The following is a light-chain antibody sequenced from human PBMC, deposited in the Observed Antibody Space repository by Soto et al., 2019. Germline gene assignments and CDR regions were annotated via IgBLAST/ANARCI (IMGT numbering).Light chain of an antibody. CDR1: QGIGVY. V-gene: IGKV1-27*01. J-gene: IGKJ4*01. CDR3: QKYNSAPLT. CDR2: AAS. Sequence: DIPITQSPSSLSASLGDRVTITCRASQGIGVYLAWFQQKPGNVPKLLIYAASTLQSGVPSRFSGSGSGTDFTLTISSLQPEDVATYYCQKYNSAPLTFGGGTKVEIK.